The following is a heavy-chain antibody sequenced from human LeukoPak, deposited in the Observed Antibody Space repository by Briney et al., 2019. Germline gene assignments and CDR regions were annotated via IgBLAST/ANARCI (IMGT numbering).Heavy chain of an antibody. J-gene: IGHJ3*02. V-gene: IGHV4-59*01. CDR2: IYYSGST. D-gene: IGHD3-10*01. CDR1: GGSISSYY. CDR3: AREGLWFGELYYAFDI. Sequence: PSETLSLTCTVSGGSISSYYWSWIRQPPGKGLEWIGYIYYSGSTNYNPSLKSRVTISVDTSKNQFSLKLSSVTAADTAVYYCAREGLWFGELYYAFDIWGQGTMVTVSS.